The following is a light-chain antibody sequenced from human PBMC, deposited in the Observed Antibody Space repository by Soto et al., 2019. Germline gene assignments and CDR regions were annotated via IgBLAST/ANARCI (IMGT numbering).Light chain of an antibody. CDR3: QQRSNWPT. CDR2: DAS. CDR1: QSVSSY. Sequence: DIVMTQSPATLSVSPGERATLSCRASQSVSSYLAWYQQKPGQAPRILIYDASNRATGIPARFSGSGSGTDFTLTISSLEPEDFAVYYCQQRSNWPTFGQGTKVDIK. J-gene: IGKJ1*01. V-gene: IGKV3-11*01.